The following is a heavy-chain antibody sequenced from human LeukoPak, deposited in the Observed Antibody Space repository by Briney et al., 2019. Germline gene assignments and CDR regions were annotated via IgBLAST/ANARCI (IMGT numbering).Heavy chain of an antibody. D-gene: IGHD3-22*01. V-gene: IGHV3-74*01. CDR1: GFTFSRHW. CDR2: IKSDGSST. J-gene: IGHJ5*02. Sequence: GGSLRLSCVASGFTFSRHWMHWVRQAPGKGLVWVSRIKSDGSSTSYADSVKGRFTISGDNAKNTLYVQMNSLKTEDTAVYYCARDHDSSGYYYPIGGWFDPWGQGTLVTVSS. CDR3: ARDHDSSGYYYPIGGWFDP.